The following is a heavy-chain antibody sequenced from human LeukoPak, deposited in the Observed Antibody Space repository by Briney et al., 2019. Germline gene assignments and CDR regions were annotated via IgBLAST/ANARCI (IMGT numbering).Heavy chain of an antibody. CDR2: ISSSSSYI. D-gene: IGHD2-2*02. CDR1: GFTFSSYS. Sequence: PGGSLRLSCAASGFTFSSYSMNWVRQAPGKGLEWVSSISSSSSYIYYADSVKGRFTISRDNAKNSLYLQMNSLRAEDTAVYYCARATHGNPVVPAAIREAETGAFDIWGQGTMVTVSS. J-gene: IGHJ3*02. V-gene: IGHV3-21*01. CDR3: ARATHGNPVVPAAIREAETGAFDI.